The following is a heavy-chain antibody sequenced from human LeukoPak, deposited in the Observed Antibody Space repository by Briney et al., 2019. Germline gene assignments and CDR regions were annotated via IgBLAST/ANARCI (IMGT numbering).Heavy chain of an antibody. CDR3: ARQMEVDDAFDI. D-gene: IGHD2-15*01. CDR2: IYSGDSDT. Sequence: PGESLKISCKGSGYNFTSYWIGWVRQMRGKGREWMGIIYSGDSDTRYSPSFQGQVTISADKSISTAYLQSSSLKASDTAMYYCARQMEVDDAFDIWGQETMVTASS. V-gene: IGHV5-51*01. J-gene: IGHJ3*02. CDR1: GYNFTSYW.